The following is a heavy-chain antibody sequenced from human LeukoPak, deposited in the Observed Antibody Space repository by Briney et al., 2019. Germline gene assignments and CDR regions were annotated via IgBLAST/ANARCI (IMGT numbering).Heavy chain of an antibody. J-gene: IGHJ5*02. CDR1: GYTLTTYG. Sequence: ASVKVTCKASGYTLTTYGFSWVRPARGQGLEWMGWISAYSGNTNYEQKFQGRVTMTTDTSTSTAYMEMWSLTSDDTGLYYCARDLQSSGWYWFDTWGQGTLVTVSS. D-gene: IGHD6-19*01. V-gene: IGHV1-18*01. CDR3: ARDLQSSGWYWFDT. CDR2: ISAYSGNT.